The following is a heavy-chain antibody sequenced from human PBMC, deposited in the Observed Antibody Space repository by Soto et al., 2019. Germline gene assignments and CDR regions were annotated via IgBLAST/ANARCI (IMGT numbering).Heavy chain of an antibody. V-gene: IGHV4-59*01. J-gene: IGHJ5*02. CDR2: IYYSGST. D-gene: IGHD3-10*01. CDR1: GGSISSYY. Sequence: LSLTCTVSGGSISSYYWSWIRQPPGKGLEWIGYIYYSGSTNYNPSLKGRVTISVDTSKNQFSLKLSSVTAADTAVYYCARARRYYGSGSYFWFDPWGQGTLVTVSS. CDR3: ARARRYYGSGSYFWFDP.